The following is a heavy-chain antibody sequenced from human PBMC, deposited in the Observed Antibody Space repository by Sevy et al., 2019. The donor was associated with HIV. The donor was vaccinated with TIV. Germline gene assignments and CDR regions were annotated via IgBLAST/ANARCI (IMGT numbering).Heavy chain of an antibody. CDR3: AKVRSAWGTGSFDY. CDR1: GFTFSSYA. D-gene: IGHD3-10*01. V-gene: IGHV3-23*01. J-gene: IGHJ4*02. CDR2: ISGSGGST. Sequence: GGSLRLSCVASGFTFSSYAMSWVRQAPGKGLEWVSVISGSGGSTYYADSVKGRFTISRDNSKNTLYLQMNSLRAEDTALYYCAKVRSAWGTGSFDYWGQGTLVTVSS.